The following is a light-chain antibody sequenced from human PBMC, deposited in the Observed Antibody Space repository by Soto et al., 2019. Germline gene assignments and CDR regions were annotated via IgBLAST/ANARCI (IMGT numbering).Light chain of an antibody. V-gene: IGLV2-11*01. CDR3: CSYAGRSAYFV. Sequence: QSALTQPRSVSGSPGQSVTISCTGTSSDVGTYNYVSWYQQHPGKAPKVVIYDVSQRPSGVPDRFSGSKSGNTAPLSISGLQGEDEADYYCCSYAGRSAYFVFGTGTKLTVL. J-gene: IGLJ1*01. CDR1: SSDVGTYNY. CDR2: DVS.